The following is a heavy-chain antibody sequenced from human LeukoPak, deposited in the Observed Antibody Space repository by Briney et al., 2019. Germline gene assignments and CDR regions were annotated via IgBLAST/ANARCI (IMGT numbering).Heavy chain of an antibody. Sequence: PSETLSLTCTVSGGSISSSSYYWGWIRQPPGKGLEWIGSIYYSGSTYYNPSLKSRVTISVDTSKNQFSLKLSSVTAADTAVYYCAQAITSYYFYHWGQGTLVTVSS. D-gene: IGHD1-26*01. CDR3: AQAITSYYFYH. CDR2: IYYSGST. J-gene: IGHJ4*02. V-gene: IGHV4-39*01. CDR1: GGSISSSSYY.